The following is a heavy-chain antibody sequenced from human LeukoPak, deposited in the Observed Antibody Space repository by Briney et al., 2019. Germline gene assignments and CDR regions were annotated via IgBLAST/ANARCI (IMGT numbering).Heavy chain of an antibody. J-gene: IGHJ4*02. Sequence: PSETLSLTCTVSSGSISTSNYYWGWVRQPPGKALEWIGNIFYSGSTYYSPSLKSRVTISLDTSRNQFSLKLSSVTAADTAVYFCARDQYYYDSSGYRFDYWGQGTLVTVSS. CDR1: SGSISTSNYY. D-gene: IGHD3-22*01. CDR2: IFYSGST. CDR3: ARDQYYYDSSGYRFDY. V-gene: IGHV4-39*07.